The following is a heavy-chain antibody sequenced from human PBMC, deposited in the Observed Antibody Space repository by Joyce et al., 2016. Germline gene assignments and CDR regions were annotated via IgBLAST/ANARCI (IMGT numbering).Heavy chain of an antibody. Sequence: QMQLVQSGAEVKKPGSSVKVSCRAFGGTRSGYAISWVRQAPGQGLEWMGGITPIFATAKCAQKFQTRLTITADKSTNTAYMELSSLRSEDTAIYYCVRVRQSGNINDYWGQGTQVTVSS. CDR3: VRVRQSGNINDY. CDR2: ITPIFATA. J-gene: IGHJ4*02. V-gene: IGHV1-69*06. CDR1: GGTRSGYA.